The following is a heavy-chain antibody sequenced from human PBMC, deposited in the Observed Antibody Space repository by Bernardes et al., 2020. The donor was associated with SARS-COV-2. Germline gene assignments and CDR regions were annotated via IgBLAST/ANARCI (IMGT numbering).Heavy chain of an antibody. CDR3: ATGSLKF. V-gene: IGHV3-7*01. J-gene: IGHJ4*02. CDR2: IKQDGSET. CDR1: GFTFSSYW. Sequence: GGSLRLSCAASGFTFSSYWMNWVRQAPGKGLEWVANIKQDGSETHYVDSVKGRFTISRDNAKNSLYLQMNSLRVEDTAVYYCATGSLKFWGQGTLVTVSS.